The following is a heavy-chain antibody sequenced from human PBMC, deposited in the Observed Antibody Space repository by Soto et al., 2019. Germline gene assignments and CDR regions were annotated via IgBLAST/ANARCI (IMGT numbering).Heavy chain of an antibody. J-gene: IGHJ4*01. CDR3: IAASCCSIIVVRFYY. CDR2: IKSKTDGGTP. Sequence: GGSLRLSCAASGFTFNNAWINWVRQAPGKGLEWVGRIKSKTDGGTPDYAAPVKGRFAISRDDSKNMVYLQMNSLKTEDTGIFYCIAASCCSIIVVRFYYRGRRSLVIVSS. D-gene: IGHD3-22*01. CDR1: GFTFNNAW. V-gene: IGHV3-15*07.